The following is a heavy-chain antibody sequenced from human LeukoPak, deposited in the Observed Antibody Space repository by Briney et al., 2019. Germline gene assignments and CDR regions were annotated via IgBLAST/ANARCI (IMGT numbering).Heavy chain of an antibody. CDR3: ARGVFWSGYYYYYYMDV. J-gene: IGHJ6*03. Sequence: SETLSLTCTVSGGSTSSYYWSWIRQPPGKGLEWIGYIYYSGSTNYNPSLKSRVTISVDTSKNQFSLKLSSVTAADTAVYYCARGVFWSGYYYYYYMDVWGKGTTVTVSS. D-gene: IGHD3-3*01. CDR1: GGSTSSYY. CDR2: IYYSGST. V-gene: IGHV4-59*01.